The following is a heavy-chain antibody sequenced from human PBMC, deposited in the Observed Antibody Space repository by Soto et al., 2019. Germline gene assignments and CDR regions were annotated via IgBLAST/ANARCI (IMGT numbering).Heavy chain of an antibody. CDR2: INHSGST. CDR1: GGSFSGYY. Sequence: QVQLQQWGAGLLKPSETLSLTCAVYGGSFSGYYWSWIRQPPGKGLEWIGEINHSGSTNYNPSLKSRVTISVDTSKNQFSLKLSSVTAADTAVYYCARGRPSEGHYYGMDVWGQGTTVTVSS. V-gene: IGHV4-34*01. CDR3: ARGRPSEGHYYGMDV. J-gene: IGHJ6*02.